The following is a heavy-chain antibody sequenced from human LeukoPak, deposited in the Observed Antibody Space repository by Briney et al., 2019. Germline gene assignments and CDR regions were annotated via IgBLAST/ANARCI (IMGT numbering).Heavy chain of an antibody. D-gene: IGHD6-6*01. V-gene: IGHV1-2*02. Sequence: ASVTVSFTASGYTFTVYYMHWVRQAPGQGLELMGWINPNSGGTNYAQKFQGRVTMTRDTSISTAYMELSRLRSDDTAVYYCARIGIEYSSSFDYWGQGTLVTVSS. J-gene: IGHJ4*02. CDR3: ARIGIEYSSSFDY. CDR1: GYTFTVYY. CDR2: INPNSGGT.